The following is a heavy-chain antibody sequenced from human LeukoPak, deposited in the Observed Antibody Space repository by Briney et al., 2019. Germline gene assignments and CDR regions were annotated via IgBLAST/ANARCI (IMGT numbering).Heavy chain of an antibody. CDR3: ANTELSAAATGDLGDAFDI. V-gene: IGHV3-23*01. Sequence: GGSLRLSCAASGFTFSSYAMSWVRQAPGKGLEWVSAISGSGGSTYYADSVKGRFTISRDNSKNTLYLQMNSLRTDDTAVYYCANTELSAAATGDLGDAFDIWGQGTMVTLSS. CDR2: ISGSGGST. CDR1: GFTFSSYA. D-gene: IGHD6-13*01. J-gene: IGHJ3*02.